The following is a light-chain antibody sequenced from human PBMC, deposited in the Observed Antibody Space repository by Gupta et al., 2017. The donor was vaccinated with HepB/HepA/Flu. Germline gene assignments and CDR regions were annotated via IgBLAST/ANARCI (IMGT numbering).Light chain of an antibody. V-gene: IGLV2-14*03. CDR1: SSDVGCYNN. CDR2: DIP. CDR3: SSYTSITSLAV. J-gene: IGLJ1*01. Sequence: QSALTQPASVSGPPGQSITISCTGTSSDVGCYNNVSWYQQHPGKAPKRIIYDIPNRPSGVSNRFSGSKSGNTASLAISGLQAEHEADYYCSSYTSITSLAVFGTGTKVTVL.